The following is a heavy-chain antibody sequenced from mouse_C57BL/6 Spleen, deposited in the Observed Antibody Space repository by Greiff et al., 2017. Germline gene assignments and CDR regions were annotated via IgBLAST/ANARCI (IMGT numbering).Heavy chain of an antibody. Sequence: EVKVVESGGGLVQPKGSLKLSCAASGFSFNTYAMNWVRQAPGKGLEWVARIRSKSNNYATYYADSVKDRFTISRDDSESMLYLQMNNLKTEDTAMYYCVREGDVLRHYYAMDYWGQGTSVTVSS. CDR1: GFSFNTYA. J-gene: IGHJ4*01. CDR2: IRSKSNNYAT. D-gene: IGHD1-1*01. CDR3: VREGDVLRHYYAMDY. V-gene: IGHV10-1*01.